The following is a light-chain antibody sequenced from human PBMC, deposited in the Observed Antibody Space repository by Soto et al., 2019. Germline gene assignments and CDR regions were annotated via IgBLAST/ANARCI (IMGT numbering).Light chain of an antibody. Sequence: EIVMTQSPATLSVSPGETATLSCRASQSVTYNLAWYQQKPGQGPRLLIYGAFTRATGIPARFSGSGSGTEFTLTISSLQSEDFAVFYCQQYKNWPPLTFGGGIKVEIK. CDR3: QQYKNWPPLT. CDR2: GAF. J-gene: IGKJ4*01. CDR1: QSVTYN. V-gene: IGKV3-15*01.